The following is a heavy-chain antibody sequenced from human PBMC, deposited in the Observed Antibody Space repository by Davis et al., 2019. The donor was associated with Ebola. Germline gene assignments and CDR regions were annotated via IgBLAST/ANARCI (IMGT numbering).Heavy chain of an antibody. CDR1: GGSISSSSYY. CDR2: IYYSGST. Sequence: GSLRLSCTVSGGSISSSSYYWGWIRQPPGKGLEWIGSIYYSGSTYYNPSLKRRVTISVDTSKNQSSLKLSSVTAADTAVYYCARQGGVVVVPAAPRYYYGMDVWGQGTTVTVSS. CDR3: ARQGGVVVVPAAPRYYYGMDV. D-gene: IGHD2-2*01. V-gene: IGHV4-39*01. J-gene: IGHJ6*02.